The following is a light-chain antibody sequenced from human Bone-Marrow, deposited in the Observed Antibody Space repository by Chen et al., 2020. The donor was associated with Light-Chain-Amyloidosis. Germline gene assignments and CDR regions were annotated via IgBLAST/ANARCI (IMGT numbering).Light chain of an antibody. Sequence: SYVLTQPSSVSVAPGQTAPIACGGTNIGYTSVHWYQQTPGQAPLLVVYDDSDRPSGIPERLSGSNSGNTATLTISRVEAGDEADYYCQVWDRSSDRPVFGGGTKLTVL. CDR1: NIGYTS. CDR2: DDS. V-gene: IGLV3-21*02. CDR3: QVWDRSSDRPV. J-gene: IGLJ3*02.